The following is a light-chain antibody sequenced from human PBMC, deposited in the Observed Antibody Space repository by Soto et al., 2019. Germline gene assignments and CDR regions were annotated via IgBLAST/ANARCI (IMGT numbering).Light chain of an antibody. J-gene: IGKJ3*01. Sequence: EIVLTQSPGTLSLSPGERATLSCRASQSVSSSYLAWYQQKPGQAPRLLIYGASSRATGIPDRFSGSGSGTDSTLTISTLEPEDYAVYYCQQYGSSPPYTFGTETKLDIK. CDR1: QSVSSSY. CDR3: QQYGSSPPYT. V-gene: IGKV3-20*01. CDR2: GAS.